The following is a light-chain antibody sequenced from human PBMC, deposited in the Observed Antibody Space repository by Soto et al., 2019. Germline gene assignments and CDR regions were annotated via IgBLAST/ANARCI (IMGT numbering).Light chain of an antibody. J-gene: IGKJ5*01. CDR3: QQYNSYPTT. Sequence: DIQMTQSPSTLSAYVGDRVTITCRARQTISSWLAWYQQKPGKAPNLLIYDASTLESGVPSRFSGSGSGTEFTLTISSLQPDDFATYYCQQYNSYPTTFGQGTRLEIK. V-gene: IGKV1-5*01. CDR2: DAS. CDR1: QTISSW.